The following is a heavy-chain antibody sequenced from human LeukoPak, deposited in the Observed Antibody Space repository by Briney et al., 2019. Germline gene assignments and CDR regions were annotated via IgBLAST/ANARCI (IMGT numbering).Heavy chain of an antibody. CDR3: ARGLRYCSGGSCYPKYYFDY. Sequence: SGGSLRLSCAASGFTFSSYGMHWVRQAPGKGLEWEAVISYDGSNKYYADSVKGRFTISRDNSKNTLYLQMNSLRAEDTAVYYCARGLRYCSGGSCYPKYYFDYWGQGTLVTVSS. CDR2: ISYDGSNK. V-gene: IGHV3-30*03. J-gene: IGHJ4*02. D-gene: IGHD2-15*01. CDR1: GFTFSSYG.